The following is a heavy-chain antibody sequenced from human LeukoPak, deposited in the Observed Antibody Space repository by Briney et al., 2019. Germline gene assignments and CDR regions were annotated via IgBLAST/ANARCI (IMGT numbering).Heavy chain of an antibody. V-gene: IGHV3-7*05. CDR2: IKQDGSEK. CDR1: GFSFSDYW. J-gene: IGHJ3*02. D-gene: IGHD2-21*01. Sequence: QSGGSLRLSCAASGFSFSDYWMSGVRQAPGKGLEWVANIKQDGSEKYYVDSVKGRFTISRDNAKNSLYLQMNSLRAEDTAVYYCAKYRADCFDIWGQGTMITVSS. CDR3: AKYRADCFDI.